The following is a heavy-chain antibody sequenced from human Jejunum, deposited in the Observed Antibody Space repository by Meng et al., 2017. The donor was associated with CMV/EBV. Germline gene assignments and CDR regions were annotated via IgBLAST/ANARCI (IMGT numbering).Heavy chain of an antibody. J-gene: IGHJ4*02. CDR2: IKADGTQE. CDR1: GFTFSNYG. CDR3: VKDINSGFYFTY. Sequence: ASGFTFSNYGMFWVRHAPGKGLEWVANIKADGTQEHYVDSVKGRFTISRDNAKNSLYLQMNSLRVEDTALYYCVKDINSGFYFTYWGQGTLVTVSS. V-gene: IGHV3-7*01. D-gene: IGHD1-26*01.